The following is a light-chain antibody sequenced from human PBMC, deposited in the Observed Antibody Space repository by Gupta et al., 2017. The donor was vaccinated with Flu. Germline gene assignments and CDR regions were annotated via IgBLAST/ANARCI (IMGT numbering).Light chain of an antibody. CDR3: QHEDSSPRT. CDR2: GTS. J-gene: IGKJ1*01. Sequence: EIVLTQSPGTLSLSPGERATLSCRASQSVSSSHLAWYQQKPGQAPRLLIYGTSRRATAIPERFSGSGSGTDFTLTISRLEPEDFAVYYCQHEDSSPRTFGQGTKVEFK. CDR1: QSVSSSH. V-gene: IGKV3-20*01.